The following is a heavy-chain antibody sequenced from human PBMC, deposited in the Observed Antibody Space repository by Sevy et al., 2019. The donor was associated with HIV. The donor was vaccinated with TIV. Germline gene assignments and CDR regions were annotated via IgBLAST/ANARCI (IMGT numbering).Heavy chain of an antibody. J-gene: IGHJ4*02. CDR1: GASISSSGYY. Sequence: SETLSLTCTVSGASISSSGYYWGWIRQPPGKGLEWIASINYSGSTFYNPSLKSRVTISADTSKNQFSLDPNSVTAADTAIYYCAGPILTYNNGWSYYDYWGQGTVVTVSS. CDR3: AGPILTYNNGWSYYDY. V-gene: IGHV4-39*01. CDR2: INYSGST. D-gene: IGHD6-19*01.